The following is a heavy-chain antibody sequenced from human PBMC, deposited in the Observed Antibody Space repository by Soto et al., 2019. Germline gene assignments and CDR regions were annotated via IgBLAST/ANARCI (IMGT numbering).Heavy chain of an antibody. V-gene: IGHV3-30-3*01. J-gene: IGHJ4*02. D-gene: IGHD7-27*01. CDR2: ISYDGTNK. CDR3: ARDPKTSGGQHWAFNYFDS. CDR1: GFSFSISP. Sequence: PGGSLRLSCAASGFSFSISPMHWVRQAPGKGSEWVALISYDGTNKFYADSVKGRFTISRDNSKSTLYLQVDSLRPEDAAVYYCARDPKTSGGQHWAFNYFDSWGQGTLVTVSS.